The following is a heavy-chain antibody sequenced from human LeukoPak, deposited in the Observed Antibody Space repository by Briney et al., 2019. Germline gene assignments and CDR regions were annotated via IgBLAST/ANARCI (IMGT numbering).Heavy chain of an antibody. V-gene: IGHV1-2*02. Sequence: ASARVSCKTSGYTFTDYYIHWVRQAPGQGLEWMGWLNPNSGETNSAQKFQGRVTMTGDTSISTAYMELRRVTSDDTAVYYCARDRDYSNTERGFDYWGQGTLVTVSS. D-gene: IGHD4-11*01. CDR2: LNPNSGET. CDR1: GYTFTDYY. J-gene: IGHJ4*02. CDR3: ARDRDYSNTERGFDY.